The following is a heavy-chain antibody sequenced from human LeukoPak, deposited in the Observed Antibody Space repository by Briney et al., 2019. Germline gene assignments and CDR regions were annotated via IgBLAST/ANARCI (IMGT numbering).Heavy chain of an antibody. CDR1: GFTLSSYS. J-gene: IGHJ5*02. D-gene: IGHD3-10*01. CDR2: ISSSSSDI. CDR3: ARGNYGSGSYYNKNWFDP. Sequence: GGSLRLSCAVSGFTLSSYSMNWVRQAPGKGLEWVSYISSSSSDIIYADSVKGRFTISRDNAKNSLYLQINSLRDEDTAVYYCARGNYGSGSYYNKNWFDPWGQGTLVTVSS. V-gene: IGHV3-21*01.